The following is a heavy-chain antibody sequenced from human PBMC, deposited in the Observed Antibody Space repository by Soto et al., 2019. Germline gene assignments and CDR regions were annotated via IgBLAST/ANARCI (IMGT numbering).Heavy chain of an antibody. CDR3: ARPLRSGCSDS. J-gene: IGHJ4*02. V-gene: IGHV4-59*01. D-gene: IGHD6-19*01. CDR1: GGSLTSYY. Sequence: SEALSLTCAVSGGSLTSYYWSWFRLPPGNGLECIAYIYYSGTTNYNASLKSRVTISVDTPKNQFSLELTSVTAADTAVYFCARPLRSGCSDSWGQGTLVTVCS. CDR2: IYYSGTT.